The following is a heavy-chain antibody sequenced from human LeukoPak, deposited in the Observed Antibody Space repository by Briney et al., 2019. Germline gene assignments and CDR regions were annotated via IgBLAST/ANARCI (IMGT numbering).Heavy chain of an antibody. CDR1: GYTFTNNY. V-gene: IGHV1-46*01. J-gene: IGHJ4*02. CDR2: IYPRDGST. CDR3: ARDQEGFDY. Sequence: ASVKVSCKASGYTFTNNYIHWVRQAPGQGLEWMGMIYPRDGSTSYAQKLQGRVTVTRDTSTSTVHMELSGLRSEDTAVYYCARDQEGFDYWGQGTLVTVSS.